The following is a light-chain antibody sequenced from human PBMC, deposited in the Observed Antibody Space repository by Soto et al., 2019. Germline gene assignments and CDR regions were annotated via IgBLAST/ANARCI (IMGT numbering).Light chain of an antibody. Sequence: DIQMTQSPSSLSSSIGDRVTITCRASQNIRNYLNWYQQKPGQANNLLIYASSSLRGGVPSRFRGSGSGTEFTLTISSLQPEDFATYYCQQGHTLPYTFGQGTNLGI. CDR2: ASS. CDR1: QNIRNY. V-gene: IGKV1-39*01. J-gene: IGKJ2*01. CDR3: QQGHTLPYT.